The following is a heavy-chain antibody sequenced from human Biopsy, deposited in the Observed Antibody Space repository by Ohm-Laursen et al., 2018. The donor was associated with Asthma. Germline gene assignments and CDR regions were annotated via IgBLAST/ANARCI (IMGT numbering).Heavy chain of an antibody. CDR2: VIPIYGTT. CDR3: ARGGCSGDRRHHNGLDV. Sequence: SSVKVSCKAHGDILSSFGIKWVRKAPGQGLEWMGGVIPIYGTTHTAQKFQGRVTITADDSTSTAYMELTSLRKEDTAVYYCARGGCSGDRRHHNGLDVWGQGTTVTVSS. V-gene: IGHV1-69*01. J-gene: IGHJ6*02. D-gene: IGHD4-17*01. CDR1: GDILSSFG.